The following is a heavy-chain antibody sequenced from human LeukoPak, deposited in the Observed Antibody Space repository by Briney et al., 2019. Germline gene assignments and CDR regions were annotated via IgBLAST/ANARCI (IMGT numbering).Heavy chain of an antibody. D-gene: IGHD6-13*01. CDR1: GFIFSNFA. CDR2: IWDDGRTE. Sequence: GRSLRLSCAASGFIFSNFAMHWVRQAPGKGPEWVAVIWDDGRTEKYVDSVKGRFTISRDNSKKTLELQMNSLRVEDTAMYYCARDTSPRVAAIYYDAFDIWGQGTMVTVSS. V-gene: IGHV3-33*01. J-gene: IGHJ3*02. CDR3: ARDTSPRVAAIYYDAFDI.